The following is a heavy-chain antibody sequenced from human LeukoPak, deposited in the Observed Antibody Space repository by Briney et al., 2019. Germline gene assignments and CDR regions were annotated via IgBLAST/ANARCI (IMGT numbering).Heavy chain of an antibody. CDR1: GFTFSSYT. CDR2: ITISSRYI. Sequence: GGSLRLSCAASGFTFSSYTMNWVRQAPGKGLEWVSSITISSRYIYHADSVKGRFTISRDNAKNSLYLQMNSLRAEDTAVYYCERDYGGNSDYWGQGTLVTVSS. D-gene: IGHD4-23*01. J-gene: IGHJ4*02. V-gene: IGHV3-21*01. CDR3: ERDYGGNSDY.